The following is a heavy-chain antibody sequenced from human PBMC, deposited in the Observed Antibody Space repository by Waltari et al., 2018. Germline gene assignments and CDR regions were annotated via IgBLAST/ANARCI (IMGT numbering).Heavy chain of an antibody. D-gene: IGHD3-16*01. J-gene: IGHJ4*02. CDR1: GGSFSGYY. Sequence: QVQLQQWGAGLLKPSETLSLTCAVYGGSFSGYYWSWIRQPPGKGLEWIGEINHSGNTDYNPSLKRRGTISVDTSKSQFSLKRRSVNAADTAGYYWARGPTHRFYDYIWGARSTYVDYWGQGTLVTVSS. CDR2: INHSGNT. CDR3: ARGPTHRFYDYIWGARSTYVDY. V-gene: IGHV4-34*01.